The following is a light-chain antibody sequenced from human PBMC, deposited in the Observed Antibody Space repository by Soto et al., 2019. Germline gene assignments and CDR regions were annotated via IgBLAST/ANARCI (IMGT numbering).Light chain of an antibody. CDR1: SSNLGAAFA. Sequence: QAVLTQPPSLSGAPGQRITISCTGTSSNLGAAFAVQWYQQLPGAAPKLLIYYNNNRPSGVPDRFSGSKSGTSAFLAITGLQAAAEADYYCQSYDSSLSGHVVFGGGTKLTVL. CDR3: QSYDSSLSGHVV. CDR2: YNN. J-gene: IGLJ2*01. V-gene: IGLV1-40*01.